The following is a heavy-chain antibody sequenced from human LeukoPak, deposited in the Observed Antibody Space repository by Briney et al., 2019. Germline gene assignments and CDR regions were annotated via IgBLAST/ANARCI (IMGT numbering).Heavy chain of an antibody. CDR3: ARSSNYYGSGSYGSGDY. CDR1: GYSFTSYW. D-gene: IGHD3-10*01. Sequence: NPGESLKISCKGSGYSFTSYWISWVRQMPGKGLEWMGRIDPSDSYTNYSPSFQGHVTISADKSISTAYLQWSSLKASDTAMYYCARSSNYYGSGSYGSGDYWGQGTLVTVSS. J-gene: IGHJ4*02. CDR2: IDPSDSYT. V-gene: IGHV5-10-1*01.